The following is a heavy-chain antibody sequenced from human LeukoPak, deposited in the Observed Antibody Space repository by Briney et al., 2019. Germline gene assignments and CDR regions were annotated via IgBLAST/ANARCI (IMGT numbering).Heavy chain of an antibody. V-gene: IGHV3-23*01. CDR3: AKYPQPMIVVVPNWFDP. CDR2: ISGSGGST. Sequence: GGSLRLSCAASGFTFSSYAMSWVRKAPGKGLEWVSAISGSGGSTYYADSVKGRFTISRDNSKNTLYLQMNSLRAEDTAVYYCAKYPQPMIVVVPNWFDPWGQGTLVTVSS. CDR1: GFTFSSYA. J-gene: IGHJ5*02. D-gene: IGHD3-22*01.